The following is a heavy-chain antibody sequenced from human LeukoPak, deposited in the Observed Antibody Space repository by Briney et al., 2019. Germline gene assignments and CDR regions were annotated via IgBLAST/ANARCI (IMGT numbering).Heavy chain of an antibody. J-gene: IGHJ4*02. CDR2: IYYSGST. D-gene: IGHD3-3*01. CDR1: GDSISGFY. Sequence: SETLSLTRTVSGDSISGFYWNWIRQPPGKGLEWIGYIYYSGSTNYNPSLKSRVTISVDTSKNQFSLKLSSVTAADTAVYYCARGGDSYDFWSGIGGFDYWGQGTLVTVSS. V-gene: IGHV4-59*01. CDR3: ARGGDSYDFWSGIGGFDY.